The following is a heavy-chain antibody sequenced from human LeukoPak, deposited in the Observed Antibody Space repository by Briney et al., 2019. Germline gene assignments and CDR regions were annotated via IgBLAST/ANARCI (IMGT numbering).Heavy chain of an antibody. CDR2: ISSSSSTI. J-gene: IGHJ4*02. Sequence: GGSLRLSCAASGFTFSSSEMNWVRQAPGKGLEWVSYISSSSSTIYYADSVKGRFTISRDNAKNSLYLQMNSLRAEDTAVYYCARGNFYSGSGSSPLDYWGQGTLVTVSS. CDR3: ARGNFYSGSGSSPLDY. D-gene: IGHD3-10*01. CDR1: GFTFSSSE. V-gene: IGHV3-48*03.